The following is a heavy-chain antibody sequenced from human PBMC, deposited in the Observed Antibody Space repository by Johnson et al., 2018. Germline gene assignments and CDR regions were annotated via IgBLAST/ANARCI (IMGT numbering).Heavy chain of an antibody. V-gene: IGHV3-74*02. CDR3: GRARSWGIQLYYYYYGMDV. D-gene: IGHD5-18*01. J-gene: IGHJ6*02. CDR2: LNGDGRST. CDR1: GFTFSSYW. Sequence: VQLVQSGGGLVQPGGSLRLSCAASGFTFSSYWMHWVRQAPGKGLVWVSRLNGDGRSTAYADSVKGRFTIPRDNAKNTLYLQMNSLRAEDTAVYYCGRARSWGIQLYYYYYGMDVWGQGTTVTVSS.